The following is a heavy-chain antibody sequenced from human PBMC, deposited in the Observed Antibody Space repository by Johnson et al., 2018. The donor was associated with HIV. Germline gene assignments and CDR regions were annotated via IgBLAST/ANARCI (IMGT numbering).Heavy chain of an antibody. CDR3: ARGPPLKWELRGNAFDI. CDR1: GFTFSSYG. V-gene: IGHV3-30*03. Sequence: QVQLVESGGGLVKPGGSLRLSCAASGFTFSSYGMHWVRQAPGKGLEWVAVISYDGSNKYYPGSVKGRFTISRENAKNSVYLQMNSLRAGDTAVYYCARGPPLKWELRGNAFDIWGQGTMVTVSS. J-gene: IGHJ3*02. D-gene: IGHD1-26*01. CDR2: ISYDGSNK.